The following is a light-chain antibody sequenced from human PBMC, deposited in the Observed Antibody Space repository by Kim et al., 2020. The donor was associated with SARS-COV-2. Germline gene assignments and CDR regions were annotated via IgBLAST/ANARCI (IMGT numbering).Light chain of an antibody. CDR1: ELGDKY. Sequence: SYELTQPPSVSVFPGQTATIACSGDELGDKYACCYQQKPGQSPVLVIYEGTERPSGIPERFSGSKSGTTATLTISGTQTLDEADYYCQAWDRRTVIFGGGTQLTVL. CDR2: EGT. J-gene: IGLJ2*01. V-gene: IGLV3-1*01. CDR3: QAWDRRTVI.